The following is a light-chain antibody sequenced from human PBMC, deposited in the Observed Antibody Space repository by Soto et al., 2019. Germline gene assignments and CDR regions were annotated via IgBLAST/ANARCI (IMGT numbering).Light chain of an antibody. Sequence: EIVMTQSPATLSXSPGERATLXXXXXQSVXXNLAWYQQKPGQAPRLLIYGASTRATGIPARFSGSGSGTEFTLTISSLQSEDFAVYYCQQYNNWPPYTFGQGTKLEIK. CDR1: QSVXXN. CDR3: QQYNNWPPYT. J-gene: IGKJ2*01. V-gene: IGKV3-15*01. CDR2: GAS.